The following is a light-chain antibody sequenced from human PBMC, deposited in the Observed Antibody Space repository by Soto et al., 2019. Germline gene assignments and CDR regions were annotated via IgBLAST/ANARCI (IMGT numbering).Light chain of an antibody. Sequence: EIVMTQSPATLSSFPGDRVTLSCRASQSVSSNYVAWFHQKPGQAPRLLIYGASSRATGVPDRFSASGSGTDFTLTISRLEPEDFAVYYCQQYGRSPFTFGPGTKVDIK. J-gene: IGKJ3*01. CDR3: QQYGRSPFT. CDR2: GAS. V-gene: IGKV3-20*01. CDR1: QSVSSNY.